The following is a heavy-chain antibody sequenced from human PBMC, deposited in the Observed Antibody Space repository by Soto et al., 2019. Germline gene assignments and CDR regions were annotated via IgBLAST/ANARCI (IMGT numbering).Heavy chain of an antibody. CDR2: INTNTGNP. J-gene: IGHJ6*02. D-gene: IGHD3-3*01. CDR1: GYTFTGYY. CDR3: ASELLYYDFWSGYWPPSPYYYGMDV. Sequence: ASVKVSCKASGYTFTGYYMHWVRQAPGQGLEWMGWINTNTGNPTYAQGFTGRFVFSLDTSVSTAYLQICSLKAEDTAVYYCASELLYYDFWSGYWPPSPYYYGMDVWGQGTTVTVSS. V-gene: IGHV7-4-1*01.